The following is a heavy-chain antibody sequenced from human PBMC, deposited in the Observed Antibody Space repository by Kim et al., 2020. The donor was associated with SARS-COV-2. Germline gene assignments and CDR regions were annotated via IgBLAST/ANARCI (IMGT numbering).Heavy chain of an antibody. CDR2: IYSGGSST. V-gene: IGHV3-23*03. CDR3: AKDIPATDYDSSGYLDYYGMDV. D-gene: IGHD3-22*01. Sequence: GGSLRLSCAASGFTFSSYAMSWVRQAPGKGLEWVSVIYSGGSSTYYADSVKGRFTISRDNSKNTLYLQMNSLRAEDTAVYYCAKDIPATDYDSSGYLDYYGMDVWGQGTTVTVSS. J-gene: IGHJ6*02. CDR1: GFTFSSYA.